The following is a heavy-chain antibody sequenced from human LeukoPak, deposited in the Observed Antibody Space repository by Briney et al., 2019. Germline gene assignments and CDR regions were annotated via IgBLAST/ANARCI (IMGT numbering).Heavy chain of an antibody. Sequence: GRSLRLSCAASGFTFSSYGMHWVRQAPGKGLEWVAVIWYDGSNKYYADSVKGRFTISRDNSKNTLYLQMNSPRAEDTAVYYCAREVVVVTDSNYYYYGMDVWGQGTTVTVSS. CDR1: GFTFSSYG. V-gene: IGHV3-33*01. J-gene: IGHJ6*02. D-gene: IGHD2-21*02. CDR2: IWYDGSNK. CDR3: AREVVVVTDSNYYYYGMDV.